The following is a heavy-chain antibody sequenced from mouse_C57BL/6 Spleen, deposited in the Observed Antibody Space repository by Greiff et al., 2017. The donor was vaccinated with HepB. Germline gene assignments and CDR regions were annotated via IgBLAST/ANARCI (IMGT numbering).Heavy chain of an antibody. Sequence: QVQLQQPGAELVKPGASVKLSCKASGYTFTSYWMHWVKQRPGQGLEWIGMIHPNSGSTNYNEKFKSKATLTVDKASSTAYMQLSSLTSEDSAVYYCARRADGPTFDYWGQGTTLTVSS. V-gene: IGHV1-64*01. D-gene: IGHD2-10*01. CDR2: IHPNSGST. CDR3: ARRADGPTFDY. CDR1: GYTFTSYW. J-gene: IGHJ2*01.